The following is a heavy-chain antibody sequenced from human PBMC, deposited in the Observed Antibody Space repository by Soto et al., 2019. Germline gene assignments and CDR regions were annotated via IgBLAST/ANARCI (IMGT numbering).Heavy chain of an antibody. D-gene: IGHD7-27*01. CDR1: GFTFSSYE. Sequence: GGSLRLSCAASGFTFSSYEMNWVRQAPGKGLEWVSYISSSGSTIYYADSVKGRFTITRDNAKNSLYLQMSSRRAKDTAVDYCARQNWGEVGDYWGQGTLVTVSS. CDR3: ARQNWGEVGDY. CDR2: ISSSGSTI. J-gene: IGHJ4*02. V-gene: IGHV3-48*03.